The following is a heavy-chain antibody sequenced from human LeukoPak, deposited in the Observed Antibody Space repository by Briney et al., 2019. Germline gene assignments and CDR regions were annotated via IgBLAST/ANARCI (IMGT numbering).Heavy chain of an antibody. CDR2: ISAYNGNT. D-gene: IGHD6-19*01. CDR3: ARDLTAVAGNWYFDL. J-gene: IGHJ2*01. Sequence: ASVKVSCKASGYTFTSYGISWVRQAPGQGLEWMGWISAYNGNTNYAQKFQGRVTMTTDTSTGTAYMELRSLRSDDAAVYHCARDLTAVAGNWYFDLWGRGTLVTVSS. CDR1: GYTFTSYG. V-gene: IGHV1-18*04.